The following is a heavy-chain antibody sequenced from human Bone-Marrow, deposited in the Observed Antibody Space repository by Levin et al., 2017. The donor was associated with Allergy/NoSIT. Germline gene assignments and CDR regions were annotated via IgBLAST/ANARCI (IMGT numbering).Heavy chain of an antibody. CDR2: ISDSSGNI. CDR3: TSLFGSSGFFDS. V-gene: IGHV3-48*01. CDR1: GFSFSSYA. D-gene: IGHD6-13*01. Sequence: PGGSLRLSCAASGFSFSSYAMNWVRQAPGKGPEWVSYISDSSGNIYYADSVKGRFTISRDNAKNSLYLQMNSLRAEDTAVYYCTSLFGSSGFFDSWGQGTLVTVSS. J-gene: IGHJ4*02.